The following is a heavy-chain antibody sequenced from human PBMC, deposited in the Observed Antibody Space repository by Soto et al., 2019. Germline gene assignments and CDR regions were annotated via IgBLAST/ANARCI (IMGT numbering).Heavy chain of an antibody. CDR2: IYYSGST. CDR3: ARLTRYLGGFDC. J-gene: IGHJ4*02. Sequence: SETLSLTCTVSGGSISSYYWSWIRQPPGKGLECIGYIYYSGSTNYNPSLKSRVTISVDTSKNQFSLKLSSVTAADTAVYYCARLTRYLGGFDCWGQGTLVTVSS. V-gene: IGHV4-59*08. CDR1: GGSISSYY. D-gene: IGHD3-16*01.